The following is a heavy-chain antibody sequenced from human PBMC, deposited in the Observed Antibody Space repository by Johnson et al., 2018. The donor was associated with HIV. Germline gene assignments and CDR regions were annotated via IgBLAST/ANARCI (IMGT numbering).Heavy chain of an antibody. CDR3: ARARGAREWGLLPPVDAFDI. D-gene: IGHD1-26*01. CDR1: GFTFSSYA. J-gene: IGHJ3*02. V-gene: IGHV3-30-3*01. CDR2: ISYDGSNK. Sequence: QVLLVESGGGVVQPGRSLRLSCAASGFTFSSYAMHWVRQAPGKGLEWVAVISYDGSNKYYADSVKGRFTISRDNSKNTLYLQMNSLRAGDTAVYYCARARGAREWGLLPPVDAFDIWGQGTMVTVSS.